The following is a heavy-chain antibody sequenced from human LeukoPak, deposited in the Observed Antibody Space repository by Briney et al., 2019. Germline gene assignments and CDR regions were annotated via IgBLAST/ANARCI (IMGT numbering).Heavy chain of an antibody. Sequence: RTSETLSLTCAVSGYSISSGYRWGWIRQPPGQGLEWIRSIYHSGTTHYNPSLKSRVTISVDTSKNRFSLKLSSVTAADTAIYYCARTDGSGSDYWGQGTLVTVSS. J-gene: IGHJ4*02. D-gene: IGHD3-10*01. CDR1: GYSISSGYR. CDR2: IYHSGTT. CDR3: ARTDGSGSDY. V-gene: IGHV4-38-2*01.